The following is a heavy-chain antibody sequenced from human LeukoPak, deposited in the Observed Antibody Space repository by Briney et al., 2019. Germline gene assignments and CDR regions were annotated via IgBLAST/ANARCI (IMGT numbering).Heavy chain of an antibody. J-gene: IGHJ4*02. V-gene: IGHV4-31*03. CDR2: IYYSGST. D-gene: IGHD3-22*01. CDR1: GGSISSGGYY. Sequence: SETLSLTCTVSGGSISSGGYYWSWIRQHPGKGLEWIGYIYYSGSTYYNPSLKSRVTVSVGTSKNQFSLKLSSVTAADTAVYYCARARDSSGYYYVPFDYWGQGTLVTVSS. CDR3: ARARDSSGYYYVPFDY.